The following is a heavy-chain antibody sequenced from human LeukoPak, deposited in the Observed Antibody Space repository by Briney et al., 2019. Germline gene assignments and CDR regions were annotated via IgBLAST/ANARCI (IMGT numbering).Heavy chain of an antibody. CDR1: GGSISSYY. J-gene: IGHJ6*02. D-gene: IGHD5-24*01. V-gene: IGHV4-59*08. CDR3: ARRVRPRDGMDV. Sequence: SETLSLTCTVSGGSISSYYWSWIRQPPGKGLEWIGYIYYSGSTNYNPSLKSRVTISVDTSKNQFSLKLSSVTAADTAVYYCARRVRPRDGMDVWGQGTTVTVSS. CDR2: IYYSGST.